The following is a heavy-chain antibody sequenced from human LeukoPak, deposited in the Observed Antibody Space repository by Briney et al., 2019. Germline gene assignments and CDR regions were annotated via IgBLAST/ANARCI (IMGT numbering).Heavy chain of an antibody. CDR1: GFTFSSYG. Sequence: QSGGSLRLSCAASGFTFSSYGMHWVRQAPGKGLEWVAVISYDGSNKYYADSVKGRFTISRDNPKNTLYLQMNSLRAEDTAVYYCARDRRGGVNAFDIWGQGTMVTVSS. CDR2: ISYDGSNK. D-gene: IGHD4-23*01. J-gene: IGHJ3*02. CDR3: ARDRRGGVNAFDI. V-gene: IGHV3-30*03.